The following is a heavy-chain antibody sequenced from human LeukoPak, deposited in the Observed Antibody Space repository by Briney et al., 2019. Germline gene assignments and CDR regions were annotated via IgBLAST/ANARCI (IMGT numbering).Heavy chain of an antibody. V-gene: IGHV1-69*01. J-gene: IGHJ6*02. D-gene: IGHD1-1*01. CDR1: GGTFSSYD. CDR2: IIPIFGTA. Sequence: AASVKVSCTASGGTFSSYDISWVRQAPGQGLEWMGGIIPIFGTANYAQKFQGRVTITADESTSTAYMELSSLRFEDTAVYYCANRRRASRGYGMDVWGQGITVTVSS. CDR3: ANRRRASRGYGMDV.